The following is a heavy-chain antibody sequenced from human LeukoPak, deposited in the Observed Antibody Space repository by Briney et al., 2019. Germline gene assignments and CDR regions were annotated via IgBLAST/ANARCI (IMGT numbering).Heavy chain of an antibody. D-gene: IGHD4-17*01. J-gene: IGHJ3*02. CDR3: ARPLMMTTVTTYAFDI. CDR1: SYTFTYYY. V-gene: IGHV1-2*02. Sequence: GASVRVSFKASSYTFTYYYMHWVREAPGQGGEWMGWINPNISVTNYAQKFQGRVTMPRHTSISTAYMELSRLRSDDTAVYYCARPLMMTTVTTYAFDIWGQGTMVTVSS. CDR2: INPNISVT.